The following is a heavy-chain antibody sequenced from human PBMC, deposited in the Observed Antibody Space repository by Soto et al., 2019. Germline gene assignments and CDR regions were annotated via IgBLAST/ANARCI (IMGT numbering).Heavy chain of an antibody. Sequence: PGESLKISCMGSGYKVSTWHNFTSYWIAWVRQMPGEGLEWMGIIYPGDSDTRYSPSFQGQVTISADKSINSVYLQWSSLKASDTATYYCARPIGALSTTDFTYWGQGTLVTVSS. CDR2: IYPGDSDT. D-gene: IGHD3-22*01. V-gene: IGHV5-51*01. J-gene: IGHJ4*02. CDR1: GYKVSTWHNFTSYW. CDR3: ARPIGALSTTDFTY.